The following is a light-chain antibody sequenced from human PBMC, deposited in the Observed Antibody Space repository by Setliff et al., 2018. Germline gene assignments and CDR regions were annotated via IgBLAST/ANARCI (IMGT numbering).Light chain of an antibody. J-gene: IGLJ1*01. CDR1: SSNIGAGYD. CDR2: GNS. V-gene: IGLV1-40*01. CDR3: QSYDSSLSGYV. Sequence: VLTQPPSVSGAPGQRVTISCTGSSSNIGAGYDVHWYQQLPGTAPKLLIYGNSNRPSGVPDRLSGSKSGTSASLAITGLQAEDEADYYCQSYDSSLSGYVFGTGTRSPS.